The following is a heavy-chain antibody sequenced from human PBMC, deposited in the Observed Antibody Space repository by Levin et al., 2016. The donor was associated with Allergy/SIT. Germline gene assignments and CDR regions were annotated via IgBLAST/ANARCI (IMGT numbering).Heavy chain of an antibody. CDR1: GFTFSSYG. D-gene: IGHD6-13*01. CDR2: IWYDGSNK. Sequence: GESLKISCAASGFTFSSYGMHWVRQAPGKGLEWVAVIWYDGSNKYYADSVKGRFTISRDNSKNTLYLQMNSLRAEDTAVYYCAKGLPRYSSSWYVVDYWGQGTLVTVSS. J-gene: IGHJ4*02. CDR3: AKGLPRYSSSWYVVDY. V-gene: IGHV3-33*06.